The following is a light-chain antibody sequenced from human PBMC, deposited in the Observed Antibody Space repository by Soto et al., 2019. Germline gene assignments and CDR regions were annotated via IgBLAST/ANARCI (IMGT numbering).Light chain of an antibody. V-gene: IGKV1-39*01. CDR1: QSISSY. J-gene: IGKJ1*01. CDR3: QQTYSTPRT. CDR2: AS. Sequence: DIQMTQSPSSLSASVGDRVTITCRASQSISSYLNWYQQKPGKAASSLQSGVPSRFSGSGSGTDVTLTISNLQPEDFATYYCQQTYSTPRTFGQGTKVAIK.